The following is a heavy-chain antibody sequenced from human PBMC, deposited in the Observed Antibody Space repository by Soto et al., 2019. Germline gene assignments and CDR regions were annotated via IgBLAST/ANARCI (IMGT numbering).Heavy chain of an antibody. V-gene: IGHV4-34*01. Sequence: SEILCLTCAVYGGSFSGYYWSWIRQPPGKGLEWIGEINHSGSTNYNPSLKSRVTISVDTSKNPFSLKLSSVTAADTAVYYCARDGYDSDAYAFDIWGQGTMVTVSS. D-gene: IGHD5-12*01. CDR3: ARDGYDSDAYAFDI. J-gene: IGHJ3*02. CDR1: GGSFSGYY. CDR2: INHSGST.